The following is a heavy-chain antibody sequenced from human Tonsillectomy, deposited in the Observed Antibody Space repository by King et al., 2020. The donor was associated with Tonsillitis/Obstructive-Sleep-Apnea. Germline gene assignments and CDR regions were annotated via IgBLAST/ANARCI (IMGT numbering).Heavy chain of an antibody. V-gene: IGHV4-31*01. CDR1: GGSLSSGGSS. D-gene: IGHD4-17*01. J-gene: IGHJ5*02. CDR2: LYSRGSP. Sequence: PLPASGPGLVPPSQPLSLPCPVSGGSLSSGGSSWRWIRQHPGPGLAWIGSLYSRGSPSYNQSLKSLVPISVDPSQTQFSLKLSSVTAADQAVYYCARATGPRTTVTTTPWGNWFDPWGQGTLVTVSS. CDR3: ARATGPRTTVTTTPWGNWFDP.